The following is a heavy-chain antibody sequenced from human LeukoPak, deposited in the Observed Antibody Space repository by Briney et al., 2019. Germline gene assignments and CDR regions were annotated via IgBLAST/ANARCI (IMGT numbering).Heavy chain of an antibody. CDR2: ISGSGDST. CDR1: GFTVSSNY. D-gene: IGHD6-19*01. CDR3: AKDPYSSGPYNWFDP. V-gene: IGHV3-23*01. J-gene: IGHJ5*02. Sequence: GGSLRLSCAASGFTVSSNYMTWARQAPGKGLEWVSAISGSGDSTYYADSVKGLFTISRDNSKNTLYLQMNRLRAEDTAVYYCAKDPYSSGPYNWFDPWGQGTLVTVSS.